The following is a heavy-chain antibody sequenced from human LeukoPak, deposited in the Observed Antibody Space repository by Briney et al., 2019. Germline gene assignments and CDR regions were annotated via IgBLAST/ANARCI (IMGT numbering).Heavy chain of an antibody. Sequence: SETLSLTCTVSGGSISSGDYYWSWIRQPPGKGLEWIGYIYYSGSTYYNPSLKSRVTISVDTSKNQFSLKLSSVTAADTAVYYCARCMTTVTPFDYWGQGTLVTVSS. J-gene: IGHJ4*02. CDR2: IYYSGST. V-gene: IGHV4-30-4*01. CDR3: ARCMTTVTPFDY. D-gene: IGHD4-17*01. CDR1: GGSISSGDYY.